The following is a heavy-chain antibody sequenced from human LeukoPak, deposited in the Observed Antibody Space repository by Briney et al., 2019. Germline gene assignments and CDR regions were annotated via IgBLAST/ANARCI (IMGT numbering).Heavy chain of an antibody. V-gene: IGHV3-30*02. J-gene: IGHJ4*02. D-gene: IGHD4-23*01. CDR3: SAQVATNY. CDR1: EFTFSSHG. Sequence: GGSLRLSCIASEFTFSSHGMHWVRQAPGKGLEWVAFIRYDGSNNYYADSVKGRFTISRDNSKNTLYLQMNSLKAEDTAVYYCSAQVATNYWGQGTLVTVSS. CDR2: IRYDGSNN.